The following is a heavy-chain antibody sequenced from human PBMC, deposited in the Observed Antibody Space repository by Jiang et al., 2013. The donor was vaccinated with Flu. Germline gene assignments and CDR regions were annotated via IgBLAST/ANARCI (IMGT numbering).Heavy chain of an antibody. J-gene: IGHJ5*02. CDR1: GGSISGYY. Sequence: GLVKPSETLTLTCNVSGGSISGYYWSWIRQSPGKGLEWLGRIYHSGSTDYNPSFKSRLTISVDKSQNQISLRLNSVTAADTARYFCARLLVGASYRFDPWGQGTPVTVS. V-gene: IGHV4-59*08. CDR3: ARLLVGASYRFDP. D-gene: IGHD1-26*01. CDR2: IYHSGST.